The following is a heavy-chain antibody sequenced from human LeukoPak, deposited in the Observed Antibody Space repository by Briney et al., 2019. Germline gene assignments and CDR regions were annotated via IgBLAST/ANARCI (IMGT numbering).Heavy chain of an antibody. CDR1: GFTFDDYA. D-gene: IGHD2-15*01. CDR3: AKEGFYCSGGSCYYGNY. CDR2: ISWNSGSI. J-gene: IGHJ4*02. Sequence: GRSLGLSCAASGFTFDDYAMHWVRQAPGKGLEWVSGISWNSGSIGYADSVKGRFTISRDNAKNSLYLQMNSLRAEDTALYYCAKEGFYCSGGSCYYGNYWGQGTLVTVSS. V-gene: IGHV3-9*01.